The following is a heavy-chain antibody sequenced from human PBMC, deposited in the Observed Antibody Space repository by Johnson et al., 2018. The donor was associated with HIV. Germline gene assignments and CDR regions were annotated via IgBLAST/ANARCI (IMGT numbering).Heavy chain of an antibody. CDR3: AKVVSLDARISVKGVAGPFQGVFDI. D-gene: IGHD3-22*01. V-gene: IGHV3-30*18. Sequence: QMLLVESGGGVVQPGRSLRLSCAASGFTFSSYGMHWVRQAPGKGLEWVAVISYDGSNKYYADSVKGRFTISRDNSKNTLFMQMNSLRAEDTAVDYCAKVVSLDARISVKGVAGPFQGVFDIWGQGTMVTVSS. CDR1: GFTFSSYG. CDR2: ISYDGSNK. J-gene: IGHJ3*02.